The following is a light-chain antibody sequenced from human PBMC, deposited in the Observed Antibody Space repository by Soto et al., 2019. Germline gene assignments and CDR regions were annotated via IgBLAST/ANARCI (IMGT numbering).Light chain of an antibody. CDR3: QQRINENT. Sequence: EIVLTQSPATLSLSPGERATLSCRASQSVSSYLAWYQQKPGQAPRLLIYDASNRATGIPARFSGSGSGTDFTLTISSLEPEDFAVYYCQQRINENTFGQGTRLEIK. J-gene: IGKJ5*01. V-gene: IGKV3-11*01. CDR1: QSVSSY. CDR2: DAS.